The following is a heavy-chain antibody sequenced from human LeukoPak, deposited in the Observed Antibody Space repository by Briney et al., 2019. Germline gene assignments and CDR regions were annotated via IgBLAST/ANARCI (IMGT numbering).Heavy chain of an antibody. J-gene: IGHJ3*02. CDR1: GFTFSSYG. D-gene: IGHD3-22*01. V-gene: IGHV3-30*03. CDR2: ISYDGSNK. Sequence: GGSLRLSCAASGFTFSSYGMHWVRQAPGKGLEWVAVISYDGSNKYYADSVKGRFTISRDNSKNTLYLQMNSLRAEDTAVYYCARESYYDSSGYSHDAFDIWGQGTMVTVSS. CDR3: ARESYYDSSGYSHDAFDI.